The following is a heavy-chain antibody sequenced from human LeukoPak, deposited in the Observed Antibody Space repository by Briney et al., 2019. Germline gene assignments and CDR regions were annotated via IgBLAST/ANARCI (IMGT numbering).Heavy chain of an antibody. D-gene: IGHD3-10*01. Sequence: GGSLRLSCAASGLTVSSNYMTWVRQAPGKGLEWVAVIHTGGDTYYPDSVQGRFTISRDSSKNTLHLQMNSLRGEDTAVYYCARVVSLSGIGYFDYWGRGTLVTVSS. V-gene: IGHV3-53*01. CDR3: ARVVSLSGIGYFDY. CDR2: IHTGGDT. CDR1: GLTVSSNY. J-gene: IGHJ4*02.